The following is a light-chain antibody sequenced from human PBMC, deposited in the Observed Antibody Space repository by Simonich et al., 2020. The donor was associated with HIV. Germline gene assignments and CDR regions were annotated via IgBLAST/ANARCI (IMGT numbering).Light chain of an antibody. CDR1: QSIRSW. V-gene: IGKV1-5*03. CDR3: QQYHIYPYT. CDR2: KAS. J-gene: IGKJ2*01. Sequence: IQMTQSPSTLSASVGDRVTITCRASQSIRSWLAWYQQKPGKAPNLLIYKASSLESGVPSRFSGSGSGTEFTLTISRLQPDDFATYYCQQYHIYPYTFGQGTKLESK.